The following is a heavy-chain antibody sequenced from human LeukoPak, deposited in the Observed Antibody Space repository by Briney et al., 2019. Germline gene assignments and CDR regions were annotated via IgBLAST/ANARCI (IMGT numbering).Heavy chain of an antibody. V-gene: IGHV3-53*01. CDR3: ARAVGGAFYMDV. Sequence: GGSLRLSCVASGLTANSRFISWVRQAPGKGLEWVSVFYSGGATYYADSVRGRFTMSRDNSKNTLYLQMNNLRAEDTGMYYCARAVGGAFYMDVWGKGTTVTVSS. CDR2: FYSGGAT. CDR1: GLTANSRF. D-gene: IGHD2-15*01. J-gene: IGHJ6*03.